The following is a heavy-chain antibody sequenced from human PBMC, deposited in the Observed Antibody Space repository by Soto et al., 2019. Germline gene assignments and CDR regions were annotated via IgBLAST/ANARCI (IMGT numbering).Heavy chain of an antibody. CDR3: VRASIAAAGIGAH. V-gene: IGHV5-51*01. CDR2: IYPGDSDT. CDR1: GSSFPDYW. Sequence: PGNSMKTSGKGSGSSFPDYWIGWVRQMPGKGLEWMGIIYPGDSDTRYSPSFQGQVTISADKSISTAYLQWSSLKASDSAMYYCVRASIAAAGIGAHWGQGTLVTVSS. D-gene: IGHD6-13*01. J-gene: IGHJ1*01.